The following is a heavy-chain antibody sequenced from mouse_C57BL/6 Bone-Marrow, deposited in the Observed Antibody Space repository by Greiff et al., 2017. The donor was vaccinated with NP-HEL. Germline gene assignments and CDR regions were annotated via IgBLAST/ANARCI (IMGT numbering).Heavy chain of an antibody. J-gene: IGHJ1*03. Sequence: EVQLQQSGAELVRPGASVKLSCTASGFNIKDYYMHWVKQRPEQGLEWIGRIDPEDGDTEYAPKFQGKATMTADTSSNTAYLQLSSLTSEDTAVYYCTTITTVPHWYFDVWGTGTTVTVSS. D-gene: IGHD1-1*01. CDR2: IDPEDGDT. V-gene: IGHV14-1*01. CDR3: TTITTVPHWYFDV. CDR1: GFNIKDYY.